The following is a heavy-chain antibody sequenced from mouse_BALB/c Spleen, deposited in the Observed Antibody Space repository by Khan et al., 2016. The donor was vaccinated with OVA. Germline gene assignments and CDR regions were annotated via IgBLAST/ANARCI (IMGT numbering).Heavy chain of an antibody. CDR2: ISSGGSYT. Sequence: DVQLVESGGDLVKPGGSLKLSCAASGFTFSTYGMSWVRQTPDKRLEWVATISSGGSYTYYPDSVKGRFTISRDNAKNTLYLQVSSLKSEDTAMYYCARLAYYYNSEGFAYWGQGTLVTVSA. D-gene: IGHD1-1*01. CDR3: ARLAYYYNSEGFAY. CDR1: GFTFSTYG. V-gene: IGHV5-6*01. J-gene: IGHJ3*01.